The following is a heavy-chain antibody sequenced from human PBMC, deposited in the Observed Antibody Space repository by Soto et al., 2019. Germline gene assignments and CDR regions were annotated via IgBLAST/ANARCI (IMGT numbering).Heavy chain of an antibody. CDR1: GGSISSYY. D-gene: IGHD5-12*01. Sequence: QVQLQESGPGLVKPSETLSLTCTVSGGSISSYYWSWIRQPPGKGLEWIGYIYYSGSTNYNPSLNSRVTISVDTSKNQFSLKLSSVTAADTAVYYCARGVDIVATNYYYGMDVWGQGTTVTVSS. J-gene: IGHJ6*02. V-gene: IGHV4-59*01. CDR3: ARGVDIVATNYYYGMDV. CDR2: IYYSGST.